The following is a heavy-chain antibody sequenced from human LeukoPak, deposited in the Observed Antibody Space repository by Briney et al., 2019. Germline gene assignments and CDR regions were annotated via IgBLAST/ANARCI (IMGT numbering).Heavy chain of an antibody. CDR2: ISFTGSTI. J-gene: IGHJ4*02. V-gene: IGHV3-11*01. CDR1: GFTFSDSY. D-gene: IGHD2-15*01. CDR3: ARDGGGFCSGGTCHFDS. Sequence: PGGFLRLSCAASGFTFSDSYMSWIRQAPGKGLEWVSYISFTGSTIYYADSVKGRFTISRDNAKNSLYLQMNSLRVEDTAMYYCARDGGGFCSGGTCHFDSWGQGTLVTVSS.